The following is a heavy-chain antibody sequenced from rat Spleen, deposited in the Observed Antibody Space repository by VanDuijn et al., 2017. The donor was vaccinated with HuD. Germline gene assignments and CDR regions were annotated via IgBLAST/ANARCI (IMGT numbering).Heavy chain of an antibody. V-gene: IGHV5-29*01. Sequence: EVQLVESGGGSVQPGRSMKLSCAASGFTFNNYVMAWVRQAPTKGLEWVAAISYVGISTYYRDSVKGRFTISRDNAKSTLYLQMDSLRSEDTATYYCARHGIYNNYGWFAYWGPGTMVTVSP. CDR1: GFTFNNYV. CDR3: ARHGIYNNYGWFAY. CDR2: ISYVGIST. D-gene: IGHD1-10*01. J-gene: IGHJ1*01.